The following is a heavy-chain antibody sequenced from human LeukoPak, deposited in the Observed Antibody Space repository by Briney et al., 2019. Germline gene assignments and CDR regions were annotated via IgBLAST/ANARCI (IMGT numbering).Heavy chain of an antibody. V-gene: IGHV3-23*01. Sequence: GGSLRLSCAASGFTFSSYGMSWVRQAPGKGLEWVSAISRSGGSTYYVDSVKGRFTISRDNAKNSLYLQMNSLRAEDTAVYYCARGKLDWYFDLWGRGTLVTVSS. CDR1: GFTFSSYG. J-gene: IGHJ2*01. CDR3: ARGKLDWYFDL. CDR2: ISRSGGST. D-gene: IGHD1-1*01.